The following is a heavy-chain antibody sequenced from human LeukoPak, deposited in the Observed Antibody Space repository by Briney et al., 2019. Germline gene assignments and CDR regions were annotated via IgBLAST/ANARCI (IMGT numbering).Heavy chain of an antibody. CDR3: AKERDGSGPFDY. D-gene: IGHD5-24*01. CDR1: RFTFSSYA. V-gene: IGHV3-23*01. Sequence: TGGSLRLSCAGSRFTFSSYAMSWVRQAPGKGLQWVSTISGRGTDTYYAASVKGRFIISRDNSNSTLSLQMSSLRAEDTAVYYCAKERDGSGPFDYWGQGTLVTASS. J-gene: IGHJ4*02. CDR2: ISGRGTDT.